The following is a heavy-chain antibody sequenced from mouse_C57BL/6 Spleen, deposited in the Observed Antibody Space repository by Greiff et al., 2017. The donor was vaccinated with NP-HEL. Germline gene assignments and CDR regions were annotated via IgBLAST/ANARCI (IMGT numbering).Heavy chain of an antibody. CDR2: INPYNGGT. Sequence: EVQLQQSGPVLVKPGASVKMSCKASGYTFTDYYMNWVKQSHGKSLEWIGVINPYNGGTSYNQKFKGKATLTVDKSSSTAYMELNSLTSEDSAVYYCARLLYYGLDMDYWGQGTSVTVSS. D-gene: IGHD1-1*01. CDR1: GYTFTDYY. J-gene: IGHJ4*01. V-gene: IGHV1-19*01. CDR3: ARLLYYGLDMDY.